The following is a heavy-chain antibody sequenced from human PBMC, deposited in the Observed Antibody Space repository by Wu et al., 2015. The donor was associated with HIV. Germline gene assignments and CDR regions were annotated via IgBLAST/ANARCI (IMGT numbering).Heavy chain of an antibody. CDR3: ASLPKLPASYYFDY. V-gene: IGHV4-34*01. CDR1: GGSFSGYY. Sequence: QVQLQQWGAGLLKPSETLSLTCAVYGGSFSGYYWSWIRQPPGKGLEWIGEINHSGSTDYNPSLKSRVTISVDTSKNQFSLKLSSVTAADTAVYYCASLPKLPASYYFDYWGQGTLVTVSS. CDR2: INHSGST. J-gene: IGHJ4*02. D-gene: IGHD5-24*01.